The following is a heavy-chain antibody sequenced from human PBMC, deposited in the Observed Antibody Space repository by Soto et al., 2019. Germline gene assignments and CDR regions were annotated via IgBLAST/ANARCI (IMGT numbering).Heavy chain of an antibody. J-gene: IGHJ3*02. Sequence: QVQLVQSGAEVKKPGSSVKVSCKASGGTFSSYAISWVRQAPGQGLEWMGGIIPIFGTANYAQKFQGRVTITADKSTSTAYMELSSLRSEDTAVYYSARPDSSGYFAAFDIWGQWTMVTVSS. V-gene: IGHV1-69*06. CDR1: GGTFSSYA. CDR3: ARPDSSGYFAAFDI. D-gene: IGHD3-22*01. CDR2: IIPIFGTA.